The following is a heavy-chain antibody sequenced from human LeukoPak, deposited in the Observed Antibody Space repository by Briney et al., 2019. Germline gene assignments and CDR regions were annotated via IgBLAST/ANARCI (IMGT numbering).Heavy chain of an antibody. CDR3: ARVHKRVRGPAFDY. D-gene: IGHD1-1*01. CDR1: GGSFSGYY. V-gene: IGHV4-34*01. J-gene: IGHJ4*02. Sequence: SETLSLTCAVDGGSFSGYYWSWIRQPPGKGLEWIGEINHSGSTNYNPSLKSRVTISVDTSKNQFSLKLSSVTAADTAVYYCARVHKRVRGPAFDYWGQGTLVNVSS. CDR2: INHSGST.